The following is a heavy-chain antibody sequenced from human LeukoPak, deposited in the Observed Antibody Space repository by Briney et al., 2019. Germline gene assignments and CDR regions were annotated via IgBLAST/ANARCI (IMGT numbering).Heavy chain of an antibody. Sequence: SVKVSCKASGGTFNSYAISWVRQAPGQGLEWMGGIILMFGTAIYTQKLQGRVTMTADESTSTAYMELSSLRFEDTAVYYCARGIAGDHDAFDIWGQGTMVTVSS. CDR3: ARGIAGDHDAFDI. CDR1: GGTFNSYA. J-gene: IGHJ3*02. D-gene: IGHD3-16*01. CDR2: IILMFGTA. V-gene: IGHV1-69*13.